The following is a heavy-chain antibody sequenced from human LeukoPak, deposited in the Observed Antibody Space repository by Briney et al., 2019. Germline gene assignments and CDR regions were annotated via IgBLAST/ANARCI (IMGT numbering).Heavy chain of an antibody. CDR2: IYYSGST. V-gene: IGHV4-59*08. Sequence: PSETLSLTCTVSGGSISSYYWSWIRQAPGKGLEWIGYIYYSGSTNYNPSLKSRVTISVDTSKNQFSLKLSSVTAADTAVYYCARHPEQQLVPDYWGQGTLVTVSS. CDR3: ARHPEQQLVPDY. CDR1: GGSISSYY. J-gene: IGHJ4*02. D-gene: IGHD6-13*01.